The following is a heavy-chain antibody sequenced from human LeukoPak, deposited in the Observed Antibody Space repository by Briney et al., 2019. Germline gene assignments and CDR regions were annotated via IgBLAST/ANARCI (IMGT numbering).Heavy chain of an antibody. CDR2: ISSSGSTI. CDR1: GFTFSSYE. J-gene: IGHJ6*03. V-gene: IGHV3-48*03. D-gene: IGHD2-2*01. Sequence: GGSLRLSCAASGFTFSSYEMNWVRQAPGKGLEWVSYISSSGSTIYYADSVKGRFTISRDNAKNSLYLQMNSLRAEDTAVYYCARDREGYQLPQMHHYYYMDVWGKGTTVTISS. CDR3: ARDREGYQLPQMHHYYYMDV.